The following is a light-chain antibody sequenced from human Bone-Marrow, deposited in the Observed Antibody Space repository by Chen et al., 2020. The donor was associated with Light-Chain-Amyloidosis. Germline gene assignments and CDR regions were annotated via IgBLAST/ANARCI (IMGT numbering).Light chain of an antibody. CDR1: QSLNTY. Sequence: IQMTQSPSSLSASVGDRVTVTCRASQSLNTYLNWYQHKPGKAPKLLIYAASTLQSGVPSRCSGSGSGTDFTLTITNLQAEEFATYYCQQSYIAPYTFGQGTMLEIK. V-gene: IGKV1-39*01. J-gene: IGKJ2*01. CDR3: QQSYIAPYT. CDR2: AAS.